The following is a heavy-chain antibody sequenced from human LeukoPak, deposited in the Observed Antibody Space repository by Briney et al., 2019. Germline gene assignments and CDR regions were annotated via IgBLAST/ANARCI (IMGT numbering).Heavy chain of an antibody. CDR3: ARDLARSGYFDY. CDR2: IYHSGST. J-gene: IGHJ4*02. D-gene: IGHD6-25*01. Sequence: SETLSLTCAVSGDSISSSNWWSWVRQPPEKGLEWIGEIYHSGSTNYNPSLKSRVTISVDKSKNQFSLKLSSVTAADTAVYYCARDLARSGYFDYWGQGTLVTVSS. V-gene: IGHV4-4*02. CDR1: GDSISSSNW.